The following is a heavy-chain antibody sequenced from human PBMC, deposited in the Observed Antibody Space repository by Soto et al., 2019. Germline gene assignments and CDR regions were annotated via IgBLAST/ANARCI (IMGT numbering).Heavy chain of an antibody. CDR1: GFTFSSYS. V-gene: IGHV3-48*02. CDR3: ARGISDAAMATGDY. J-gene: IGHJ4*02. Sequence: GVSLRLSCVASGFTFSSYSMNWVRQAPGKGLEWVPYISSSSSTIYYADSVKGRFTISRDNAKNSLYLQMNSMRDEDTAVYYCARGISDAAMATGDYWGQGTLVTVAS. D-gene: IGHD5-18*01. CDR2: ISSSSSTI.